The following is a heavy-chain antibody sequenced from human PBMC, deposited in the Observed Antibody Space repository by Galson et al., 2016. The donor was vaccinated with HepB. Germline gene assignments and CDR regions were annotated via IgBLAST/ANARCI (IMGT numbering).Heavy chain of an antibody. D-gene: IGHD2-15*01. CDR3: TTENCSRFEY. V-gene: IGHV3-15*01. Sequence: SLRLSCAASGFPFSSSWMTWVRQAPGKGLEWVGRITSDAGGTTDYAAPVNGRFSISRDDSKNTLYLQINGLKTEDTAVYYCTTENCSRFEYWGQGTLVTVSS. J-gene: IGHJ4*02. CDR1: GFPFSSSW. CDR2: ITSDAGGTT.